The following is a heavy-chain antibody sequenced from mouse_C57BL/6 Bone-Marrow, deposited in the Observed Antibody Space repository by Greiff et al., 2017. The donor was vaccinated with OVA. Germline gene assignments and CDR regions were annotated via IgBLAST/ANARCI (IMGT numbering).Heavy chain of an antibody. Sequence: EVKLMESGGGLVQPGESLKLSCESNEYEFPSHDMSWVRKTPEKRLELVAAINSDGGSTYYPDTMERRFIISRDNTKKTLYLQMSSLRSEDTALYYCARLLWLRRGFAYWGQGTLVTVSA. D-gene: IGHD2-2*01. CDR3: ARLLWLRRGFAY. CDR2: INSDGGST. J-gene: IGHJ3*01. CDR1: EYEFPSHD. V-gene: IGHV5-2*01.